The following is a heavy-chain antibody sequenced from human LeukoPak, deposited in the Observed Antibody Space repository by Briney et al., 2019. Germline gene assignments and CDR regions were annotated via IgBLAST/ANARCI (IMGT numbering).Heavy chain of an antibody. CDR1: GYSFTSYW. CDR2: IYPGDSDT. Sequence: GESLKISCKGSGYSFTSYWIGWVRQMPGKGLEWMGIIYPGDSDTRYSPSFQGQVTISADKSISTACLQWSSLKASDTAMYYCARRDSSGFDAFDIWGQGTMVTVSS. CDR3: ARRDSSGFDAFDI. D-gene: IGHD3-22*01. J-gene: IGHJ3*02. V-gene: IGHV5-51*01.